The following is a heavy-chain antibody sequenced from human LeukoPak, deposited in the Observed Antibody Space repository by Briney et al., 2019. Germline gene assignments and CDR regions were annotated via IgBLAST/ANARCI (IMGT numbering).Heavy chain of an antibody. J-gene: IGHJ4*02. CDR2: ISAYNGNT. V-gene: IGHV1-18*04. Sequence: ASVKVSCTASGYTFTSYGISWVRQAPGQGVEWVGWISAYNGNTNYAQKLQGRVTMTTNTSTSTASMELRSLRSDDTAVYYCARDFGSGADLDYWGQGTLVTVSS. D-gene: IGHD3-3*01. CDR1: GYTFTSYG. CDR3: ARDFGSGADLDY.